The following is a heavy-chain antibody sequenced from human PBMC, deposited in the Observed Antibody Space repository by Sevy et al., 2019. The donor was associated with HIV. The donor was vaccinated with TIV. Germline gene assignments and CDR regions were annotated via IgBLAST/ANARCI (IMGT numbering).Heavy chain of an antibody. Sequence: GGSLRLSCAASGFTFSSYNTNWVRQAPGKGLEWVSSISSSSNYIYYADSMKGRFTISRDNAKNSLYLQMNSLRAEDTAVYYCARVVAYCSGGSCFPGYYYGMDVWGQGTTVTVSS. D-gene: IGHD2-15*01. CDR2: ISSSSNYI. J-gene: IGHJ6*02. V-gene: IGHV3-21*01. CDR3: ARVVAYCSGGSCFPGYYYGMDV. CDR1: GFTFSSYN.